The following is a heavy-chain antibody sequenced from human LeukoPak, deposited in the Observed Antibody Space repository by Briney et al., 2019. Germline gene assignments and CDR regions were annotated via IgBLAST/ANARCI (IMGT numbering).Heavy chain of an antibody. CDR1: GGSISSYY. D-gene: IGHD3-22*01. CDR2: IYTSGST. Sequence: SETLSLTCTVSGGSISSYYWSWIRQPPGKGLEWIEYIYTSGSTNYNPSLKSRVTISVDTSKNQFSLKLSSVTAADTAVYYCARTYYDKWFDPWGQGTLVTVSS. CDR3: ARTYYDKWFDP. J-gene: IGHJ5*02. V-gene: IGHV4-4*09.